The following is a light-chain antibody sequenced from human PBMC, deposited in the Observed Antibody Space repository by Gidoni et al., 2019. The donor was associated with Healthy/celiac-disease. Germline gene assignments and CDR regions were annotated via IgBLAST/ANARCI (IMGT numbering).Light chain of an antibody. Sequence: DIVMTQSPDSLAVSLGERATIHCKSSQSVLYSSNNKNYFAWYQQKPVQPPKLLIYWASTRESGVPDRFSGSGSGTDFTLTISSLQAEDVAVYYCQQYYSTPQLTFGGGTKVEIK. CDR1: QSVLYSSNNKNY. CDR3: QQYYSTPQLT. CDR2: WAS. J-gene: IGKJ4*01. V-gene: IGKV4-1*01.